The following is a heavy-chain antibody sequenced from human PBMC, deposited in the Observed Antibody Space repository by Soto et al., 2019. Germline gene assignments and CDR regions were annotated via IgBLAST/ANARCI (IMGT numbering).Heavy chain of an antibody. V-gene: IGHV3-72*01. CDR2: IRNKANNYAT. Sequence: EVQLVQTGGGLVQPGGSLRLSCAASGFRFSDYYMDWVRRAPGKGLEWVGRIRNKANNYATEYAASLKGRVTFSRDDSENSLYLQMNSLETEDTAVYWCTREKRYYNNLTSFYFDNWGQGTLVTVSS. CDR3: TREKRYYNNLTSFYFDN. J-gene: IGHJ4*02. D-gene: IGHD3-10*01. CDR1: GFRFSDYY.